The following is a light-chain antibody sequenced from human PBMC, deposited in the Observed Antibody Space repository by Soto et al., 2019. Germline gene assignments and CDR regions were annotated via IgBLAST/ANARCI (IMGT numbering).Light chain of an antibody. J-gene: IGKJ1*01. CDR2: DAS. Sequence: EVLMTQSPATLSVSPGERVILSCRASQRISNDLAWYQQKAGQATRLIIYDASTRATGIPARFSGSGSGTEFTLTISSLQSEDFAVYVCQQYNNWHPWTFGQGTKVDIK. V-gene: IGKV3-15*01. CDR1: QRISND. CDR3: QQYNNWHPWT.